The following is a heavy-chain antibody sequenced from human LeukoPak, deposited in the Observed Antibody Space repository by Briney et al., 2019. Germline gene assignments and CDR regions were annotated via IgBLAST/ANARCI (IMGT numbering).Heavy chain of an antibody. CDR1: GYSFTSYL. J-gene: IGHJ4*02. CDR3: ARRAYCGGDCYYFDY. CDR2: IYPGDSDT. V-gene: IGHV5-51*03. D-gene: IGHD2-21*02. Sequence: KPGESLKNFCKGSGYSFTSYLIGWVRQMPGKSLEWMGVIYPGDSDTRYSPSFQGQVTISADKSISTAYLQWSSLKASDTAMYYCARRAYCGGDCYYFDYWGQGTLVTVSS.